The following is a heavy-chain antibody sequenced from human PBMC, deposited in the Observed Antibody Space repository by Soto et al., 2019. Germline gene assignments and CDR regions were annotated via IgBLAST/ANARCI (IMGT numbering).Heavy chain of an antibody. CDR1: GGTFSSYA. CDR2: IIPIFGTA. CDR3: ARVGYGSGHPIYYYYYGMDV. J-gene: IGHJ6*02. V-gene: IGHV1-69*05. D-gene: IGHD3-10*01. Sequence: GASVKVSCKASGGTFSSYAISWVRRAPGQGLEWMGGIIPIFGTANYAQKFQGRVTITTDESTSTAYMELSSLRSEDTAVYYCARVGYGSGHPIYYYYYGMDVWGQGTTVTVSS.